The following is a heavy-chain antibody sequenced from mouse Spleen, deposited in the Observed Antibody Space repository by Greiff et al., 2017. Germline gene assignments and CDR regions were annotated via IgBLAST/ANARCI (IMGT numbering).Heavy chain of an antibody. D-gene: IGHD1-1*01. V-gene: IGHV14-4*01. Sequence: VQLQQSGAELVRPGASVKLSCTASGFTIKDDYMHWVKQRPEQGLEWIGWIDPENGDTEYASKFQGKATITADTSSNTAYLQLSSLTSEDTAVYYCTTSYGSSRGFAYWGQGTLVTVSA. CDR1: GFTIKDDY. CDR3: TTSYGSSRGFAY. J-gene: IGHJ3*01. CDR2: IDPENGDT.